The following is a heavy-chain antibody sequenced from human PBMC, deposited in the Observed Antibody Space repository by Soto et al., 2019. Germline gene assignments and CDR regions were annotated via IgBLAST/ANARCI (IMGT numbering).Heavy chain of an antibody. CDR2: IYYSGTT. CDR3: AASCVACGGFNYYGMDV. CDR1: GGSISSGGYY. D-gene: IGHD2-21*01. J-gene: IGHJ6*02. V-gene: IGHV4-31*03. Sequence: QVQLQESGPGLVKPSQTLSLTCTVSGGSISSGGYYWYWIRQHPGKGLEWIGYIYYSGTTYYNPSPKSRVTISVATSKNQFSLKLSSVTAADTAVYYCAASCVACGGFNYYGMDVWGQGTTVTVSS.